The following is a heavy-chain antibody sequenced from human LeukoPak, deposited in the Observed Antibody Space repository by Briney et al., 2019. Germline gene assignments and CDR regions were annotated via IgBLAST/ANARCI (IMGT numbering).Heavy chain of an antibody. V-gene: IGHV3-66*01. CDR2: IYSGGST. CDR3: ARTAKGFYGMDV. Sequence: GGSLRLSCAASGFTVSSNYMSWVRHAPGKGLEWVSVIYSGGSTYYADSVKGRFTISRDNSKNTLYLQMNSLRAEDTAVFYCARTAKGFYGMDVWGQGTTVTVSS. D-gene: IGHD5-18*01. J-gene: IGHJ6*02. CDR1: GFTVSSNY.